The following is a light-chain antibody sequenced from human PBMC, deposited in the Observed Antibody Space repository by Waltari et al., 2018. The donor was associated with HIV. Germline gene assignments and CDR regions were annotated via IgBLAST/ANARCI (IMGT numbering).Light chain of an antibody. J-gene: IGKJ4*01. CDR1: QSLLPGNGNKY. V-gene: IGKV2-28*01. CDR2: LGS. CDR3: MQALQTPRT. Sequence: DIVLTQSPVSLPVTPGEAASISCGSSQSLLPGNGNKYLDWYLQRPGQPPQLLIYLGSNRASGVPDKFSGSGSGTNFTLKISKVEADDVGIYYCMQALQTPRTFGGGTKVEIK.